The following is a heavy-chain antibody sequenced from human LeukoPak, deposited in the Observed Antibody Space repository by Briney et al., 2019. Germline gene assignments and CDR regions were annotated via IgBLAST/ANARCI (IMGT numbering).Heavy chain of an antibody. Sequence: SETLSLTCTVSGGSISSGGYYWSWIRQHPGKGLEWIGYIYYSGSTCYNPSLKSRVTISVDTSKNQFSLKLSSVTAADTAVYYCARVINGDYAPDYWGQGTLVTVFS. V-gene: IGHV4-31*03. CDR3: ARVINGDYAPDY. CDR2: IYYSGST. CDR1: GGSISSGGYY. D-gene: IGHD4-17*01. J-gene: IGHJ4*02.